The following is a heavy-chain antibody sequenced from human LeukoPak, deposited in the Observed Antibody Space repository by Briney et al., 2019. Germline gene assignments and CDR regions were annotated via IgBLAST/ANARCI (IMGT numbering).Heavy chain of an antibody. J-gene: IGHJ4*02. CDR1: GYTFTGYY. D-gene: IGHD5-18*01. V-gene: IGHV1-2*02. CDR3: ARDQDTAMVTFDFDY. CDR2: INPNSGGT. Sequence: GASVKVSCKASGYTFTGYYMHWVRQAPGQGLEWMGWINPNSGGTNYAQKFQGRVTMTRDTSISTAYMKLSRLRSDDTAVYYCARDQDTAMVTFDFDYWGQGTLVTVSS.